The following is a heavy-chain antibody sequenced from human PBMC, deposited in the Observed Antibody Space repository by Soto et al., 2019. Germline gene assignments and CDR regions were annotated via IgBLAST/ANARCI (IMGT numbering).Heavy chain of an antibody. D-gene: IGHD2-21*02. Sequence: QVQLVESGGGVVQPGRSLRLSCAASGFTFSSYAMHWVRQAPGKGLEWVAVISYDGSNKYYADSVKGRLTISRDNSKNTLYLQMNRRRAEDTAVYYCAKDGQRHSVVVTAPRRGMDVWGQGTTVTVSS. CDR1: GFTFSSYA. V-gene: IGHV3-30*18. J-gene: IGHJ6*02. CDR2: ISYDGSNK. CDR3: AKDGQRHSVVVTAPRRGMDV.